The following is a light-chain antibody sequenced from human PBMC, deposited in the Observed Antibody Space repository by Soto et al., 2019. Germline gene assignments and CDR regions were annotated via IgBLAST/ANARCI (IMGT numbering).Light chain of an antibody. CDR3: SSFTSTTTLQV. J-gene: IGLJ1*01. Sequence: QSALTQPASVSGSPGQSITISCTGTSSDVGGYNSVSWYQQHPDKAPKLMIYEVSNRPSGVSHRFSGSKSGNTASLTISGLQAEDEADYYCSSFTSTTTLQVFGTGTKLTVL. V-gene: IGLV2-14*01. CDR1: SSDVGGYNS. CDR2: EVS.